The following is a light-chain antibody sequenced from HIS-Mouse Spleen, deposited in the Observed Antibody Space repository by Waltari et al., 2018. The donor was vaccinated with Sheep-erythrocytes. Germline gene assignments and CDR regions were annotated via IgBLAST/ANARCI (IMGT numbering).Light chain of an antibody. CDR3: QQYGSSLRT. CDR1: QSVSSSY. V-gene: IGKV3-20*01. J-gene: IGKJ1*01. CDR2: GAS. Sequence: TQSPGTLSLSPGERATLSCRASQSVSSSYLAWYQQKPGQAPRLLPYGASSRATGIPDRFSGSGSGTDFTLTISRLEPEDFAVYYCQQYGSSLRTFGQGTKVEIK.